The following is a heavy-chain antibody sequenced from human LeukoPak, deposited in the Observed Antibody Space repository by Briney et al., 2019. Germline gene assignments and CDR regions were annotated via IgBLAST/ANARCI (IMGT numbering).Heavy chain of an antibody. V-gene: IGHV3-53*04. CDR2: IYSGGST. CDR1: GFTVSSNY. D-gene: IGHD3-9*01. Sequence: PGGSLRLSCAASGFTVSSNYMSWVRQAPGKGLEWVSVIYSGGSTYYADSVKGRFTISRHNSKNTLYLQMNSLRAEDTAVYYCARGKTNYDILTGYSLYYLDYWGQGTLVTVSS. J-gene: IGHJ4*02. CDR3: ARGKTNYDILTGYSLYYLDY.